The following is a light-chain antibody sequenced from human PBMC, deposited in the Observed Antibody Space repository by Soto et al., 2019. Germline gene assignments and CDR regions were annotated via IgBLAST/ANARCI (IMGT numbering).Light chain of an antibody. CDR1: QSVTIK. J-gene: IGKJ4*01. CDR2: DAS. Sequence: VGLTHSASTLSLSPWYRARLSFMASQSVTIKLAWYQQRPGQAPRLLIYDASTRATGIPARFSGSGSGTDFTLTISSLEPEDFAVYFCQHRSSWPLTFGGGTKVDIK. CDR3: QHRSSWPLT. V-gene: IGKV3-11*01.